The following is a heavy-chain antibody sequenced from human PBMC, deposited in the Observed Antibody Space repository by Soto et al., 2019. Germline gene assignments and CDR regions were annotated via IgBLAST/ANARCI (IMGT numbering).Heavy chain of an antibody. CDR2: INADYGNT. CDR1: GYTFYSHS. D-gene: IGHD5-18*01. J-gene: IGHJ6*02. V-gene: IGHV1-18*01. Sequence: EASVKVSCKASGYTFYSHSISWVRQAPGQGLEWMGRINADYGNTQYAQKFRGRVTMTTDTSTTTVYMELTNLRSDDTAVYYCARCIQGDYYYGMDVWGQGTTVTVSS. CDR3: ARCIQGDYYYGMDV.